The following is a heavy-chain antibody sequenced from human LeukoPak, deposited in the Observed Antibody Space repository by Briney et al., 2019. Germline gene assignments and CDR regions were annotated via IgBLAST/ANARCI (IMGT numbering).Heavy chain of an antibody. CDR1: GFTFSSYA. J-gene: IGHJ1*01. Sequence: PGGSLRLSYAASGFTFSSYAMNWVRQAPGKGLEWVSGISPSGGITYYTDSVKGRFTISRDNSKNTVSLQMNSLRGDDTAVYYCAKDDAWGRYKDWGQGTLVTVSS. D-gene: IGHD3-16*01. CDR3: AKDDAWGRYKD. CDR2: ISPSGGIT. V-gene: IGHV3-23*01.